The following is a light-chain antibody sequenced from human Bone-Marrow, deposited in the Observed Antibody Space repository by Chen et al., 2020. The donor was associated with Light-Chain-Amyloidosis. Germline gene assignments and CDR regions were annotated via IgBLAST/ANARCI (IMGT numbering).Light chain of an antibody. Sequence: EIVLTQSPGTLSLSPGEGANLSCRASQTISSNYLTWYQQQFGQAPRLLIYGSSSRTTGIPDRVTRGGYWTDFTLTSNRLVPEDFAMYYCQQYCTSPLTFGGGTKVEIK. J-gene: IGKJ4*01. V-gene: IGKV3-20*01. CDR3: QQYCTSPLT. CDR2: GSS. CDR1: QTISSNY.